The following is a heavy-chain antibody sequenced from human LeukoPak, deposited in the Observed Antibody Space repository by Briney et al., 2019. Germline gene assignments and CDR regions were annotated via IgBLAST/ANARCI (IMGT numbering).Heavy chain of an antibody. CDR3: RWQTVTTLGGDY. V-gene: IGHV3-73*01. D-gene: IGHD4-17*01. Sequence: GGSLRLSCAASGFTFSGSAMHWVRQASGKGLEWVGRIRSKANSYATAYAASVTGRFTISRDDSKNTAYLQMNSLKTEDTAVYYCRWQTVTTLGGDYWGQGTLVTVSS. CDR2: IRSKANSYAT. CDR1: GFTFSGSA. J-gene: IGHJ4*02.